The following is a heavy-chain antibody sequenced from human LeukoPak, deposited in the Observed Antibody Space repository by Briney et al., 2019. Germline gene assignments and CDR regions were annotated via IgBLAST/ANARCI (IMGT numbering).Heavy chain of an antibody. V-gene: IGHV4-34*01. CDR1: GGSFSGYY. Sequence: SETLSLTCAVYGGSFSGYYWSWIRQPPGKGLEWIGEINHSGSTNYNPSLKSRVTISVDTSKNQFSLKLSSVTAADTAVYYCASFARAYGSGSFDYWGQGTLVTVSP. CDR3: ASFARAYGSGSFDY. CDR2: INHSGST. J-gene: IGHJ4*02. D-gene: IGHD3-10*01.